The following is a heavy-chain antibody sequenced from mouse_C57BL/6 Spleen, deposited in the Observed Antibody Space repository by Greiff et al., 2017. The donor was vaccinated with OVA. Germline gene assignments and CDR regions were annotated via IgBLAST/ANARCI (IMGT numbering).Heavy chain of an antibody. V-gene: IGHV1-69*01. CDR1: GYTFTSYW. D-gene: IGHD1-1*01. CDR2: IDPSDSYT. Sequence: VKLQQPGAELVMPGASVKLSCKASGYTFTSYWMHWVKQRPGQGLEWIGEIDPSDSYTNYNQKFKGKSTLTVDKSSSTAYMQLSSLTSEDSAVYYCARSDYYGSSHFDYWGQGTTLTVSS. CDR3: ARSDYYGSSHFDY. J-gene: IGHJ2*01.